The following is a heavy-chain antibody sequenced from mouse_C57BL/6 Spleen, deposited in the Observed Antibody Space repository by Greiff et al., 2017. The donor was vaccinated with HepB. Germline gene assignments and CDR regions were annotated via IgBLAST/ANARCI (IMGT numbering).Heavy chain of an antibody. J-gene: IGHJ4*01. Sequence: EVQLQESGPVLVKPGASVKMSCKASGYTFTDYYMNWVKQSHGKSLEWIGVINPYNGGTSYNQKFKGKATLTVDKSSSTAYMELNSLTSEDSAVYYCALWLLDAMDYWGQGTSVTVSS. CDR3: ALWLLDAMDY. CDR2: INPYNGGT. CDR1: GYTFTDYY. V-gene: IGHV1-19*01. D-gene: IGHD2-3*01.